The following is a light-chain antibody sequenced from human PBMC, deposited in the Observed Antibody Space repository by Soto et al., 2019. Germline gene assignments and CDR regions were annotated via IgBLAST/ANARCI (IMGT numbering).Light chain of an antibody. CDR3: QQYNKWPLT. J-gene: IGKJ4*01. V-gene: IGKV3-15*01. Sequence: EIVMTQSPATLSVSPGERATLSCRASQSVSNNLAWYQQKPGQAPRLLIYFASTRATGIPARFSGSGSGTEFPLTICSLQSEDFAVYYGQQYNKWPLTFGGGTKVETK. CDR2: FAS. CDR1: QSVSNN.